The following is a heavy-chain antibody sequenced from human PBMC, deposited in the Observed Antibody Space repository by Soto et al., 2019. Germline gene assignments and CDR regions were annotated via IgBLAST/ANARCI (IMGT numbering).Heavy chain of an antibody. D-gene: IGHD3-10*01. V-gene: IGHV4-59*01. CDR1: GGSISSYY. CDR3: ASMTYYYGSGSYYNLFDP. CDR2: IYYSGST. Sequence: SETLSLTCTVSGGSISSYYWSWIRQPPGKGLEWIGYIYYSGSTNYNPSLKSRVTISVDTSKNQFSLKLSSVTAADTAVYYCASMTYYYGSGSYYNLFDPWGQGTLVIVSS. J-gene: IGHJ5*02.